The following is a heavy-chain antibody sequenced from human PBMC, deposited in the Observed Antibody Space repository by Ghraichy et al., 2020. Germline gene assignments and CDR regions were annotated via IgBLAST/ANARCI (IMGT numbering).Heavy chain of an antibody. Sequence: LSLPCTVSGGSISSGGYYWSWIRQHPGQGLEWIGYIYYSGSTYYNPSLKSRVTISVDTSKNQFSLKLSSVTAADTAVYYCARGVVVAANFDYWGQGTLVTVSS. CDR3: ARGVVVAANFDY. CDR1: GGSISSGGYY. J-gene: IGHJ4*02. D-gene: IGHD2-15*01. V-gene: IGHV4-31*03. CDR2: IYYSGST.